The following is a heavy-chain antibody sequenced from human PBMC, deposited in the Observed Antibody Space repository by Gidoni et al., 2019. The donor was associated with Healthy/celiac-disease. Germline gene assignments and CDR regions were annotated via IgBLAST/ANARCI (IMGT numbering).Heavy chain of an antibody. CDR3: TTEGGPGGSSWYYLDY. CDR2: IKSKTDCGTT. Sequence: EVQLVESGVGLVKPGGSLRLFCASSAYTFSNVWMSWVSQAPGKGLVWVGRIKSKTDCGTTDYAAPVKGRFTISRDDSKNTLYLQMNSLKTEDTAVYYCTTEGGPGGSSWYYLDYWGQGTLVTVSS. CDR1: AYTFSNVW. D-gene: IGHD6-13*01. J-gene: IGHJ4*02. V-gene: IGHV3-15*01.